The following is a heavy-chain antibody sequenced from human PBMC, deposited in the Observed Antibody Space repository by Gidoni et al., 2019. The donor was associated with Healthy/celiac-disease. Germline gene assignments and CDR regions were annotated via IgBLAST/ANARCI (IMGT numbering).Heavy chain of an antibody. CDR2: ISGSGGST. Sequence: EVQLLESGGGLVQPGGSLRLSCAASGFPFSSYAMSWVRQAPGKGLEWVSAISGSGGSTYYADSVKGRFTISRDNSKNTLYLQMNSLRAEDTAVYYCAKDSSSWLYYFDYWGQGTLVTVSS. D-gene: IGHD6-13*01. J-gene: IGHJ4*02. CDR3: AKDSSSWLYYFDY. V-gene: IGHV3-23*01. CDR1: GFPFSSYA.